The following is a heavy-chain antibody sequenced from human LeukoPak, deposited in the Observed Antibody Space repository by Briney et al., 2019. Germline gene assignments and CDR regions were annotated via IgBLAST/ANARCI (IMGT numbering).Heavy chain of an antibody. Sequence: ASETLSLTCTVSGGSISSSSYYWGWIRQPPGKGLEWIGSIYYSGSTYYNPSLKSRVTISVDTSKNQFSLKLSSVTAADTAVYYCARTYYYDSSGYYSHNFDYWGQGTLVTVSS. CDR2: IYYSGST. V-gene: IGHV4-39*01. D-gene: IGHD3-22*01. CDR3: ARTYYYDSSGYYSHNFDY. J-gene: IGHJ4*02. CDR1: GGSISSSSYY.